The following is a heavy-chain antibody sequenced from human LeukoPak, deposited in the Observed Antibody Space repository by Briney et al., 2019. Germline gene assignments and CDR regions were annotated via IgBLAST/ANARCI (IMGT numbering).Heavy chain of an antibody. CDR3: ARGYYYDSSGYYPNYFAY. V-gene: IGHV4-34*01. CDR2: INHSGST. D-gene: IGHD3-22*01. CDR1: GGSFSGYY. Sequence: SETLSLTCAVYGGSFSGYYWSWIRQPPGKGQEWIGEINHSGSTNYNPSLKSRVTISVDTSKNQFSLKLSSVTAADTAVYYCARGYYYDSSGYYPNYFAYWGQGTLVTVSS. J-gene: IGHJ4*02.